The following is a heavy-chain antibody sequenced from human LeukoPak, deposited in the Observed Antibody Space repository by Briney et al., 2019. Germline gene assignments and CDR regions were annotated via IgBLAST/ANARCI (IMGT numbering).Heavy chain of an antibody. Sequence: SRTLSLTCAISGDSVSRNNVAWNWIRQSPSRGLDWLGRTYYRSQWYSDYAESVKGRITINPDTPKNQFSLQLNSVTPGDTAVYYCARYQVSQGRETTPFDYWGQGTLVTVSS. CDR2: TYYRSQWYS. J-gene: IGHJ4*02. D-gene: IGHD1-14*01. CDR1: GDSVSRNNVA. CDR3: ARYQVSQGRETTPFDY. V-gene: IGHV6-1*01.